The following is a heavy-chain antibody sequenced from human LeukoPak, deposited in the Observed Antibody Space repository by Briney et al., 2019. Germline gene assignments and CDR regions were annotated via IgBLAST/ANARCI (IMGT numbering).Heavy chain of an antibody. J-gene: IGHJ4*02. CDR2: ISGSGGST. CDR3: AKDRGNWGGYSYGYYYFDY. D-gene: IGHD5-18*01. Sequence: ETLSLTCTVSAYSISSGYYWGWIRQPPGKGLEWVSAISGSGGSTYYADSVKGRFTISRDNSKNTLYLQMNSLRAEDTAVYYCAKDRGNWGGYSYGYYYFDYWGQGTLVTVSS. V-gene: IGHV3-23*01. CDR1: AYSISSGYY.